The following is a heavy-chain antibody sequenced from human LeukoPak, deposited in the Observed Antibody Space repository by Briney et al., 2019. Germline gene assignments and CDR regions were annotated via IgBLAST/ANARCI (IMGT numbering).Heavy chain of an antibody. CDR2: IIPIFGTA. CDR3: ARGRVVAATSWFDP. J-gene: IGHJ5*02. V-gene: IGHV1-69*13. Sequence: GASVKVSCNASGGTFSSYAISWVRQAPGQGLEWMGGIIPIFGTANYAQKFQGRVTITADESTSTAYMELSSLRSEDTAVYYCARGRVVAATSWFDPWGQGTLVTDSS. CDR1: GGTFSSYA. D-gene: IGHD2-15*01.